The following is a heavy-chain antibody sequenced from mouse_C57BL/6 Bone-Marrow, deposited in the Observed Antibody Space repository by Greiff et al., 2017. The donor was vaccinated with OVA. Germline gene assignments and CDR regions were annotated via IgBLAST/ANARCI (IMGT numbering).Heavy chain of an antibody. CDR2: ISDGGSYT. Sequence: EVMLVESGGGLVKPGGSLKLSCAASGFTFSSYAMSWVRQTPEKRLEWVATISDGGSYTYYPDNVKGRFTISRDNAKNNLYLQMSHLKSEDTAMYYCARVDDYDDAMDYWGQGTSVTVSS. CDR3: ARVDDYDDAMDY. J-gene: IGHJ4*01. CDR1: GFTFSSYA. V-gene: IGHV5-4*03. D-gene: IGHD2-4*01.